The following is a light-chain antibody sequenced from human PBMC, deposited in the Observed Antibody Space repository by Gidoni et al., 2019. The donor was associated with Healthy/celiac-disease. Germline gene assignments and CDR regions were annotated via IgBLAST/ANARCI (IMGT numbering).Light chain of an antibody. CDR1: RGHRSYA. CDR2: LNRVGSH. Sequence: QLVLTQSPSSADSLGASVTLTCTLSRGHRSYAISWHQQQPENGRRYLMKLNRVGSHSKGDGIRDPFSGSSSGAGRYLTISSLQSEEEAYYYCQTWGTGTVVFGGWIKLSVL. CDR3: QTWGTGTVV. V-gene: IGLV4-69*01. J-gene: IGLJ2*01.